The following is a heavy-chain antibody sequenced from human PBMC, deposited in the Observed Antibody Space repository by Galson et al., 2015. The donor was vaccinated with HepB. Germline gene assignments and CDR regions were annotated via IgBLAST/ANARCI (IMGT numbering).Heavy chain of an antibody. CDR2: ISGNGDDT. CDR3: AKVGGSGSYYNQFDY. D-gene: IGHD3-10*01. CDR1: GFTFSRHA. Sequence: LRLSCAASGFTFSRHAMNWVRQAPGKGLEWVSVISGNGDDTHYADSVKGRFTISRDNSKNTLYLQMNSLRAEDTAVYYCAKVGGSGSYYNQFDYWGQGTLVTVSS. J-gene: IGHJ4*02. V-gene: IGHV3-23*01.